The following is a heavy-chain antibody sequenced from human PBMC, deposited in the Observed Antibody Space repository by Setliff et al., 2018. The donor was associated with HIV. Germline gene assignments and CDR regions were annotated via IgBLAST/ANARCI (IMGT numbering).Heavy chain of an antibody. CDR2: INTNTGNP. CDR1: GYTFTSYA. Sequence: ASVKVSCKASGYTFTSYAMNWVRQAPGQGLEWMGWINTNTGNPTYAQGFTGRFVFSLDTSVSTAYLQNSSLKAEDTAVYYCARDRITMVRGVIIASAYWGQGTLVTVSS. CDR3: ARDRITMVRGVIIASAY. J-gene: IGHJ4*02. V-gene: IGHV7-4-1*02. D-gene: IGHD3-10*01.